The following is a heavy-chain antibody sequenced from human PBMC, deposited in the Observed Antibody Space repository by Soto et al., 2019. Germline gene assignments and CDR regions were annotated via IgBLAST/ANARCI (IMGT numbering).Heavy chain of an antibody. D-gene: IGHD2-2*01. CDR3: ARLWAVLVVVPAVKGGFDP. Sequence: SETLSLTCTVSGGSISSSSYYWGWIRQPPGKGLEWIGSIYYSGSTYYTPSLKSRVTISVDTSKNQFSLKLSSVTAADTAVYYCARLWAVLVVVPAVKGGFDPWGQGTLVTV. CDR2: IYYSGST. CDR1: GGSISSSSYY. J-gene: IGHJ5*02. V-gene: IGHV4-39*01.